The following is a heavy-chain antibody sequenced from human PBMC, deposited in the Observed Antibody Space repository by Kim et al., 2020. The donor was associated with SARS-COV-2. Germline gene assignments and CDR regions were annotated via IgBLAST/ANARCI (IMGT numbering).Heavy chain of an antibody. Sequence: GESLKISCKGSGYSFTSYWIGWVRQMPGKGLEWMGIIYPGDSDTRYSPSFQGQVTISADKSISTAYLQWSSLKASDTAMYYCAGSFYHGFGELEYYYYGMDVWGQGTTVTVSS. D-gene: IGHD3-10*01. CDR2: IYPGDSDT. V-gene: IGHV5-51*01. J-gene: IGHJ6*02. CDR1: GYSFTSYW. CDR3: AGSFYHGFGELEYYYYGMDV.